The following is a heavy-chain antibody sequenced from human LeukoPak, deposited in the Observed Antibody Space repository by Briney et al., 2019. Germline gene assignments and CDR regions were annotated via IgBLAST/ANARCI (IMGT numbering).Heavy chain of an antibody. CDR2: ISGSGGST. CDR3: AKFSYGDYGFDY. Sequence: GGSLRLSCAASGFTFSSYAMSWVRQALGKGLEWVPAISGSGGSTYYADSVKGRFTISRDNSKNTLYLQMNSLRAEDTAVYYCAKFSYGDYGFDYWGQGTLVTVSS. V-gene: IGHV3-23*01. CDR1: GFTFSSYA. J-gene: IGHJ4*02. D-gene: IGHD4-17*01.